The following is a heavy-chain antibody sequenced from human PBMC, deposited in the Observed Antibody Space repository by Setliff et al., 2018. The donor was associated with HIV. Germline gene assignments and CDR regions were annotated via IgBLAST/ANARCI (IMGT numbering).Heavy chain of an antibody. CDR2: VNPNSGGT. CDR1: EYTFTDYF. CDR3: ARTLPQYTNLFDY. V-gene: IGHV1-2*06. Sequence: ASVKVSCKGSEYTFTDYFIHWARQAPGQGLEWMGRVNPNSGGTDYPQKFQGRVTMTRDTSISTAYMELSRLRSDDTAVYYCARTLPQYTNLFDYWGQGTLVTVSS. J-gene: IGHJ4*02. D-gene: IGHD5-18*01.